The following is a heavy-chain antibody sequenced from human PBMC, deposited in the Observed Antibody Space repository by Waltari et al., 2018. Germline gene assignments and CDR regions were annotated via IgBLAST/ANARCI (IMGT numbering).Heavy chain of an antibody. CDR1: CCSISSSSYY. J-gene: IGHJ4*02. Sequence: QLQLQESGPGLVKPSETLSLTCTASCCSISSSSYYWGWIRQPPGKGLEWIGSIYYSGSTYYNPSLKSRVTISVDTSKNQFSLKLSSVTAADTAVYYCASLDEDGDYWGQGTLVTVSS. V-gene: IGHV4-39*07. CDR3: ASLDEDGDY. CDR2: IYYSGST. D-gene: IGHD6-6*01.